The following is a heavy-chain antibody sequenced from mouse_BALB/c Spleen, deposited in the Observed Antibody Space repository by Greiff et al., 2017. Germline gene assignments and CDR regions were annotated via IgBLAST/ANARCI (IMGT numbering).Heavy chain of an antibody. V-gene: IGHV1-7*01. J-gene: IGHJ2*01. CDR1: GYTFTSYW. CDR2: INPSTGYT. CDR3: AQSLLRLRGNYFDY. D-gene: IGHD1-2*01. Sequence: QVQLQQSGAELAKPGASVKMSCKASGYTFTSYWMHWVKQRPGQGLEWIGYINPSTGYTEYNQKFKDKATLTADKSSSTAYMQLSSLTSEDSAVYYCAQSLLRLRGNYFDYWGQGTTLTVSS.